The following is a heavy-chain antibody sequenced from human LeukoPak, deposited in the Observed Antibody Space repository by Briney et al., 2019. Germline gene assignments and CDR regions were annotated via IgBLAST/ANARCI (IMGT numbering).Heavy chain of an antibody. CDR2: INPNSGGT. CDR1: GYTFTGYY. J-gene: IGHJ4*02. Sequence: ASVKVSCKASGYTFTGYYMHWVRQAPGQGLEWMGWINPNSGGTNYAQKFQGRVTMTRDTSTSTVYMELSSLRSEDTAVYYCARDVAYPRSQRIDYWGQGTLVTVSS. V-gene: IGHV1-2*02. D-gene: IGHD2-21*01. CDR3: ARDVAYPRSQRIDY.